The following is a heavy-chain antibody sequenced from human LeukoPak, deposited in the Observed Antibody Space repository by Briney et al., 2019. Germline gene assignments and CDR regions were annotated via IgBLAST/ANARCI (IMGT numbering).Heavy chain of an antibody. CDR1: GFTFSSYG. J-gene: IGHJ3*02. D-gene: IGHD3-10*01. Sequence: GGSLRLSCSASGFTFSSYGMHWVRQAPGKGLEWVAVISYDGSNKYYADSVKGRFTISRDNSKNTLYVQMNSLRAEDTAVYYCAKSITMVRGVYDAFDIWGQGTMVTVSS. CDR2: ISYDGSNK. V-gene: IGHV3-30*18. CDR3: AKSITMVRGVYDAFDI.